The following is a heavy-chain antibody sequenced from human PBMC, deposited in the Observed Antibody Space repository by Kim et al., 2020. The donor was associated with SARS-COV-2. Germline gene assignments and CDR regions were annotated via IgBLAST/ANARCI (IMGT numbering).Heavy chain of an antibody. CDR1: GYTFTSYG. Sequence: ASVKVSCKASGYTFTSYGISWVRQAPGQGLEWMGWISAYNGNTNYAQKLQGRVTMTTDTSTSTAYMELRSLRSDDTAVYYCARWGDLDGYTGGWFDPWGQGTLVTVSS. CDR2: ISAYNGNT. CDR3: ARWGDLDGYTGGWFDP. V-gene: IGHV1-18*04. D-gene: IGHD3-16*01. J-gene: IGHJ5*02.